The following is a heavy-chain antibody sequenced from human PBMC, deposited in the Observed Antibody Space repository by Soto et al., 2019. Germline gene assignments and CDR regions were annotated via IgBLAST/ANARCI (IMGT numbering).Heavy chain of an antibody. D-gene: IGHD6-13*01. CDR2: INPSGGST. CDR1: GYTFTSSY. J-gene: IGHJ5*02. CDR3: ASNGYSSTWHSWFDP. Sequence: ASVKVSCKASGYTFTSSYMHWVRQAPGQGLEWMGIINPSGGSTSYAQKFQGRVTMTRDTSTSTVYMELSSLRSEDTAVYYCASNGYSSTWHSWFDPWGQGTLVTVSS. V-gene: IGHV1-46*03.